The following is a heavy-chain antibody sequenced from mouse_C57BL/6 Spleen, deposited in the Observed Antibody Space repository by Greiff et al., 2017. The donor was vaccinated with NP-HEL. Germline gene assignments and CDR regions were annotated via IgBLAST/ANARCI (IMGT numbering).Heavy chain of an antibody. J-gene: IGHJ1*03. CDR2: IDPEDGDT. V-gene: IGHV14-1*01. CDR1: GFNIKDYY. D-gene: IGHD2-4*01. CDR3: TTDYDYDRWYFDV. Sequence: VQLQQSGAELVRPGASVKLSCTASGFNIKDYYMHWVKQRPEQGLEWIGRIDPEDGDTEYAPKFQGKATMTADTSSNTAYLQLSSLTSEDTAVYYCTTDYDYDRWYFDVWGTGTTVTVSS.